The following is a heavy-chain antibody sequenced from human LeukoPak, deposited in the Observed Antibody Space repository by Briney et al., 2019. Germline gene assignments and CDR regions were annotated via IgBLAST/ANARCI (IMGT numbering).Heavy chain of an antibody. CDR1: GGSISSYY. D-gene: IGHD3-3*01. Sequence: SETLSLTCTVSGGSISSYYWSWIRQPPGKGLEWIGYIYYSGSTNYNPSLKSRVTISVDTSKNQFSLKLSSVTAADTAVYYCAREPNIVWSGCFDYWGQGTLVTVSS. V-gene: IGHV4-59*01. CDR2: IYYSGST. J-gene: IGHJ4*02. CDR3: AREPNIVWSGCFDY.